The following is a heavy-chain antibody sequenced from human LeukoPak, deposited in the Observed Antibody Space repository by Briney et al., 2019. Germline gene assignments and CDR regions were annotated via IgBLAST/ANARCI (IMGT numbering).Heavy chain of an antibody. J-gene: IGHJ4*02. V-gene: IGHV4-39*07. Sequence: PSETLSLTCTVSGGSISSSSYYWGWIRQPPGKGLEWIGSIYYSGSTYYNPSLKSRVTISVDTSKNQFSLKLSSVTAADTAVYYCARGRRYFDWIFDYWGQGTLVTVSS. CDR2: IYYSGST. D-gene: IGHD3-9*01. CDR3: ARGRRYFDWIFDY. CDR1: GGSISSSSYY.